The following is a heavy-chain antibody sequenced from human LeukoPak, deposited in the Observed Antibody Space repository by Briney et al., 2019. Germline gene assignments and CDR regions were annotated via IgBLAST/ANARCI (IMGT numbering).Heavy chain of an antibody. J-gene: IGHJ4*02. D-gene: IGHD3-22*01. CDR2: IKTDGSIT. CDR1: GFSFSVYW. V-gene: IGHV3-74*01. CDR3: ARDLRSYYYDSSGYETYDY. Sequence: GGSLRLSCAASGFSFSVYWMHWVRQAPGKGPVWVSRIKTDGSITDYADFVKGRFTISRDNAKNTLYLQMNSLRAEDTAVYYCARDLRSYYYDSSGYETYDYWGQGTLVTVSS.